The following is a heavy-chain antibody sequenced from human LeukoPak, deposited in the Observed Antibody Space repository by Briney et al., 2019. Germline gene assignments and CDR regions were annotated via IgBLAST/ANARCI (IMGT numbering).Heavy chain of an antibody. Sequence: GWALRLSCAASGFRVSRYWMIWVRQAPGKGLAGVANIKQDGGEKFYVDSVKGRFTISRDNAKNSLYLQMNSLRAEDTAVYYCARDHKGGDGADAFDIWGHGTMVTVSS. CDR3: ARDHKGGDGADAFDI. V-gene: IGHV3-7*01. D-gene: IGHD5-24*01. J-gene: IGHJ3*02. CDR1: GFRVSRYW. CDR2: IKQDGGEK.